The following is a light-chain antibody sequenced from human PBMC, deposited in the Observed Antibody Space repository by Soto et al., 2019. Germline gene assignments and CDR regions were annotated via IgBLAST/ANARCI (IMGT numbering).Light chain of an antibody. CDR2: GAS. V-gene: IGKV3-20*01. J-gene: IGKJ4*01. Sequence: EVVLTQSPGTLSLSPGDSATLSCRASQSLSSDSLAWYWQKPGQPPRVVIYGASSRATGIPDRFTGSGSGTELTLTISRLEAEDFAVYYCQQYGRPTFGGGTKVQI. CDR1: QSLSSDS. CDR3: QQYGRPT.